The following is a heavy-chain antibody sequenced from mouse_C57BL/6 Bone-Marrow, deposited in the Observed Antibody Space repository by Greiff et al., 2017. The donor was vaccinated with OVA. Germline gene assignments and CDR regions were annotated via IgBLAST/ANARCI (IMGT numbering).Heavy chain of an antibody. Sequence: VQLKESGGDLVKPGGSLKLSCAASGFTFSSYGMSWVRQTPDKRLEWVATISSGGSYTYYPDSVKGRFTISRDNAKNTLYLQMSSLKSEDTAMYYCARNPYAMDYWGQGTSVTVSS. V-gene: IGHV5-6*01. J-gene: IGHJ4*01. CDR2: ISSGGSYT. CDR3: ARNPYAMDY. CDR1: GFTFSSYG.